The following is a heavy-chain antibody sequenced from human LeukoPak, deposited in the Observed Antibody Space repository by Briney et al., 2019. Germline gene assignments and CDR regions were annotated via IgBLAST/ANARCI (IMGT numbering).Heavy chain of an antibody. J-gene: IGHJ4*02. CDR3: AKDQRWESPHYLDS. V-gene: IGHV3-53*01. Sequence: GGSLRLSCAASGFIVSSNYMSWVRQAPGKGLEWVSVIYSDGSIYYADSVKGRFTISRDSSTNTLYVQMNSLRDEDTAVYYCAKDQRWESPHYLDSWGQGTLVTVSS. CDR1: GFIVSSNY. D-gene: IGHD1-26*01. CDR2: IYSDGSI.